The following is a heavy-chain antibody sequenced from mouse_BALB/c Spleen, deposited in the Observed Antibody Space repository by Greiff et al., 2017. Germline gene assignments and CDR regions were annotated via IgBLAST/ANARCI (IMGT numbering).Heavy chain of an antibody. CDR1: GYTFTSYW. J-gene: IGHJ3*01. CDR3: ARKITTGKAY. V-gene: IGHV1S81*02. D-gene: IGHD1-1*01. CDR2: INPSNGRT. Sequence: QVQLQQPGAELVKPGASVKLSCKASGYTFTSYWMHWVKQRPGQGLEWIGEINPSNGRTNYNEKFKSKATLTVDKSSSTAYMQLSSLTSEDSAVYYCARKITTGKAYWGQGTLVTVSA.